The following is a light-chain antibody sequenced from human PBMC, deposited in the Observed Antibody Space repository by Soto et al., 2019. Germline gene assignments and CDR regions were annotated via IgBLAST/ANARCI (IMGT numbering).Light chain of an antibody. CDR3: CSFSGSPYV. CDR2: DVS. V-gene: IGLV2-11*01. Sequence: QSVLTQPRSVSGSPGQSVTLSCTGTSSDVGGYNYVSWYQQHPGKAPKLMIYDVSKRPSGVSDRFSGSKSGNTASLTISGLQAEDEADYYCCSFSGSPYVFGTGTKLTVL. CDR1: SSDVGGYNY. J-gene: IGLJ1*01.